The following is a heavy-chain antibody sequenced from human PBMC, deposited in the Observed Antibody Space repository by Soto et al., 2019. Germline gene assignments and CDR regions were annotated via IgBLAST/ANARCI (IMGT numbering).Heavy chain of an antibody. V-gene: IGHV4-39*01. J-gene: IGHJ4*02. D-gene: IGHD3-10*01. CDR3: ARHGSNYGSEFFHY. CDR1: GGSISSSNYY. Sequence: QLELQESGPGLVKPSETLSLNCSVSGGSISSSNYYWGWIRQPPGKGLEWIGSIYYSGSTYYNPSLKSRVIISVDTSKNQFSLKLSSVTAADTAVYYCARHGSNYGSEFFHYWGQGTLVTVSS. CDR2: IYYSGST.